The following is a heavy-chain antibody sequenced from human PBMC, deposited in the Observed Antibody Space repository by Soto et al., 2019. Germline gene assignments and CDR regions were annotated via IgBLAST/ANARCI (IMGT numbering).Heavy chain of an antibody. CDR3: ARAPPGPSPRWDV. J-gene: IGHJ6*02. V-gene: IGHV4-30-2*06. CDR2: IYATGKT. D-gene: IGHD3-10*01. Sequence: SETLSLTCAVSGGSMSTGGHSWSWIRQSPGEGLEWTGCIYATGKTYYNPSLKSRVTISVDTSKNQFSLNVTSVTAADTAVYYCARAPPGPSPRWDVWGQGTTVTVSS. CDR1: GGSMSTGGHS.